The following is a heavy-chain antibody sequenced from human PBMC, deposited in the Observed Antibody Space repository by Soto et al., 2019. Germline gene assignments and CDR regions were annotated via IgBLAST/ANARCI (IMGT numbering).Heavy chain of an antibody. D-gene: IGHD2-21*01. V-gene: IGHV3-23*05. Sequence: EVRLLESGGGLVQPGGSLRLSCTASGLPHSSFAMMWVRQAPGKGLECVSGIYGSGRGIEYTDSVKGRFTISRDNSKNTVYLQMTDLGDDDTAVYYCAKDAVYNDGLWLMDHWGRGPQVTVSS. J-gene: IGHJ4*02. CDR2: IYGSGRGI. CDR3: AKDAVYNDGLWLMDH. CDR1: GLPHSSFA.